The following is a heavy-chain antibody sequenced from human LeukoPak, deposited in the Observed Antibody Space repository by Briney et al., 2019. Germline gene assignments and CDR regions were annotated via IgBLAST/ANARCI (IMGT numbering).Heavy chain of an antibody. J-gene: IGHJ4*02. CDR2: ISSSGSSI. V-gene: IGHV3-48*03. D-gene: IGHD2-2*01. Sequence: PGGSLRLSCAASGFTFSSYEINCVRQAPGKGLEWVSYISSSGSSIYYADSVKGRFTISRDNAKNSLYLQMNSLRAEDTAVYYCARKYCGSTSCLFDCWGQGTLVTVSS. CDR1: GFTFSSYE. CDR3: ARKYCGSTSCLFDC.